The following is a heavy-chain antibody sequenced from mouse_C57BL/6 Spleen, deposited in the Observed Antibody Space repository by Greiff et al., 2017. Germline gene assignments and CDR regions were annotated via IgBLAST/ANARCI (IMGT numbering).Heavy chain of an antibody. CDR1: GYTFTSYW. Sequence: QVQLQQPGAELVKPGASVKMSCKASGYTFTSYWITWVKQRPGQGLEWIGDIYPGSGSTNYNEKFKSKATLTVDTSSSTAYMQLSSLTSADSAVYFCSRGYYDGSSAWFAYWGQGTLVTVSA. CDR3: SRGYYDGSSAWFAY. D-gene: IGHD1-1*01. CDR2: IYPGSGST. V-gene: IGHV1-55*01. J-gene: IGHJ3*01.